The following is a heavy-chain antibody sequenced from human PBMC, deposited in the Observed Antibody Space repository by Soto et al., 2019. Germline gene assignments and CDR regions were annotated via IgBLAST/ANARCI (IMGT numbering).Heavy chain of an antibody. CDR3: ARDNSVAAAGSWWFDP. J-gene: IGHJ5*02. Sequence: VASVKVSCKASGYTFTSHWMHWVRRAPGQGLEWMGVINPSGSSTSYAQKFKGRVTMTRDTSTSTDYMELSSLTSEDTAVYYCARDNSVAAAGSWWFDPWGQGTLVTVSS. D-gene: IGHD6-13*01. CDR1: GYTFTSHW. CDR2: INPSGSST. V-gene: IGHV1-46*01.